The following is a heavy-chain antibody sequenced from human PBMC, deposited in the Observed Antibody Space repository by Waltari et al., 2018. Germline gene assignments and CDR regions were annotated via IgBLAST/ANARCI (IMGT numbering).Heavy chain of an antibody. CDR3: AKAPPHIVVVVAAPDY. D-gene: IGHD2-15*01. CDR2: ISGSGGST. V-gene: IGHV3-23*01. J-gene: IGHJ4*02. Sequence: EVQLLESGGGLVQPGGSLRLSCAASGFTFSSYAMSWVRQAPGKGLEWVSAISGSGGSTYYADSVKGRFTISRDNSKNTLYLQMNSLRAEDTAVYYCAKAPPHIVVVVAAPDYWGQGTLVTVSS. CDR1: GFTFSSYA.